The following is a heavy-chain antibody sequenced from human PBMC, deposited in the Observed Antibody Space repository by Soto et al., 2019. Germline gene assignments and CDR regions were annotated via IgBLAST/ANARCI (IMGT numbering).Heavy chain of an antibody. CDR3: ARGGASSKWLDP. V-gene: IGHV4-59*01. J-gene: IGHJ5*02. CDR2: VYYSGNT. Sequence: PSETQSLTCPVSAVSISGSYWSWIRQPPGKELEWIGFVYYSGNTYYNPSLESRVTISVDTSKNQFFLQLNSVTVADTAVYYCARGGASSKWLDPWGQGPLVTVSS. D-gene: IGHD3-10*01. CDR1: AVSISGSY.